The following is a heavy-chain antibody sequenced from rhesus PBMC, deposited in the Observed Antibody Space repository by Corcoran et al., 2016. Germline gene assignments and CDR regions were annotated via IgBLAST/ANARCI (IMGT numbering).Heavy chain of an antibody. Sequence: QVQLQESGPGLVKPSETLSLTCAVSGGSIRSTYWTWIRQFPGKGLEWIGRISANGWSSDYNPSLRSRVTISTDTSNNQFSLKLRSVTAADTAVYYCAREPPPYLAAAGAPYLGWGQGVLVTVSS. CDR1: GGSIRSTY. CDR3: AREPPPYLAAAGAPYLG. CDR2: ISANGWSS. D-gene: IGHD6-31*01. J-gene: IGHJ4*01. V-gene: IGHV4-173*01.